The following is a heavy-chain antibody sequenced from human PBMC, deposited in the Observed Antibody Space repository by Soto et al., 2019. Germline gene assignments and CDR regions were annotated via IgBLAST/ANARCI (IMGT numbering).Heavy chain of an antibody. CDR1: GFTLSSHW. Sequence: GESLKISCAASGFTLSSHWMYWVRQGPGKGLEWVSRVNSDESVTHYADSVRGRFTISRDNANNTLYLQMNSLGAEDAAVYYCTRGGGLSSPAFDYWGRGTLVTVSS. J-gene: IGHJ4*02. CDR3: TRGGGLSSPAFDY. D-gene: IGHD3-16*02. CDR2: VNSDESVT. V-gene: IGHV3-74*01.